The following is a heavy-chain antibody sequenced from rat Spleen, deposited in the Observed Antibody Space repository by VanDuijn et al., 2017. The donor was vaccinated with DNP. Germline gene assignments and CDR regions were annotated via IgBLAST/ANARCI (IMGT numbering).Heavy chain of an antibody. CDR1: GFTFSDYN. CDR2: IGYDGITT. J-gene: IGHJ1*01. D-gene: IGHD1-3*01. CDR3: ARHGRVTTVATYWYFDF. Sequence: EVQLVESGGGLVQAGRSLKLSCAASGFTFSDYNMAWVRQAPRKGLEWVTTIGYDGITTYYRDSVKGRFSISRDTAKTTLYLQMDSLRSEDTATYFCARHGRVTTVATYWYFDFWGPGTMVTVSS. V-gene: IGHV5-7*01.